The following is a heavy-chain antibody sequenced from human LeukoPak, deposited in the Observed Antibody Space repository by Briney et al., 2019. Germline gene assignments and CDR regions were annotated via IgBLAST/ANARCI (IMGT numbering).Heavy chain of an antibody. J-gene: IGHJ5*02. V-gene: IGHV4-39*07. CDR2: IYYSGST. CDR3: ARANQPGITMVRGARRWFDP. D-gene: IGHD3-10*01. Sequence: SETLSLTCPVSGGSISSSGYYWGWLRQPPGKGLEWIGSIYYSGSTNYNPSLKSRVTISVDTSKNQFSLKLSSVPAADTAVYYCARANQPGITMVRGARRWFDPWGQGTLVTVSS. CDR1: GGSISSSGYY.